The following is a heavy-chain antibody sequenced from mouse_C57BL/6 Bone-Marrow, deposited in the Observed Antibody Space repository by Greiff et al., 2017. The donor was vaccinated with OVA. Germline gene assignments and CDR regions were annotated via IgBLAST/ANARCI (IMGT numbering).Heavy chain of an antibody. D-gene: IGHD1-1*01. J-gene: IGHJ3*01. CDR2: INPSSGYT. CDR3: ASLLYGSSLAY. CDR1: GYTFTSYT. V-gene: IGHV1-4*01. Sequence: QVQLQQSGAELASPGASVKMSCKASGYTFTSYTMHWVKQRPGQGLEWIGYINPSSGYTKYNQKFKDKATLTADKSSSTAYMQLSSLTSDDSAVYYCASLLYGSSLAYWGQGTLVTVSA.